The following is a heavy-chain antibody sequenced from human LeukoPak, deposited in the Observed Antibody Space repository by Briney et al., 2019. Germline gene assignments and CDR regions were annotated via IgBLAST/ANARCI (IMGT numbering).Heavy chain of an antibody. CDR3: AKDLGYSGYGLTGY. D-gene: IGHD5-12*01. V-gene: IGHV3-23*01. Sequence: GGSLRLSCAASGFTFSSYAMSWVRQAPGKGLEWVSAISGSGGSTYYADSVKGRFTISIDNSKNTLYLQMNSLRAEDTAVYYCAKDLGYSGYGLTGYWGQGTLVTVSS. J-gene: IGHJ4*02. CDR2: ISGSGGST. CDR1: GFTFSSYA.